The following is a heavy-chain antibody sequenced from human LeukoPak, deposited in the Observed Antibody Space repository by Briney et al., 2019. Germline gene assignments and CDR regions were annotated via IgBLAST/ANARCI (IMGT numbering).Heavy chain of an antibody. D-gene: IGHD5-18*01. CDR1: GFTFSSYA. V-gene: IGHV3-23*01. CDR2: ISGSGGST. J-gene: IGHJ4*02. Sequence: PGGSLRLSCAASGFTFSSYAMSWVRQAPGKGLEWVSAISGSGGSTYYADSVKGRFTISRDNSKNTLYLQMNSLRAEDTAVYYCAKGHVITSIQLWYYFDYWGQGTLVTVSS. CDR3: AKGHVITSIQLWYYFDY.